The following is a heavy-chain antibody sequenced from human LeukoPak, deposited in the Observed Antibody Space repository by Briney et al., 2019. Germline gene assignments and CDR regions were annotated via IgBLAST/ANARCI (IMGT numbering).Heavy chain of an antibody. D-gene: IGHD3-10*01. Sequence: SETLSLTCTVSGYSISSGYYWGWIRQPPGKGLEWIGNIYHSGSTYYTPSLKSRVTISVDTSKNQFSLKLSSVTAADTAVYYCARTRYYYNSRSYGAPYYFDYWGQGTLVTVSS. CDR1: GYSISSGYY. CDR2: IYHSGST. J-gene: IGHJ4*02. CDR3: ARTRYYYNSRSYGAPYYFDY. V-gene: IGHV4-38-2*02.